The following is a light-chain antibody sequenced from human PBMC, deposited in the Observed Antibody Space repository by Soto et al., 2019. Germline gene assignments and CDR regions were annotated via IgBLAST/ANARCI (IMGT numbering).Light chain of an antibody. CDR3: QQYGSSRWT. J-gene: IGKJ1*01. Sequence: EIVLTQSPGTLSLSPGERATLSCRASQSVSSSYLAWYQQKPGQAPRLLIYGASSRATGIPHRFSGSGSGTDFTLTISRLEPEDFAVYYCQQYGSSRWTLGQGTKVEIK. V-gene: IGKV3-20*01. CDR1: QSVSSSY. CDR2: GAS.